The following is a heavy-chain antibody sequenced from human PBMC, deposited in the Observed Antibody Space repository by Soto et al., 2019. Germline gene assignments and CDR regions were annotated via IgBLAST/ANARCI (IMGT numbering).Heavy chain of an antibody. CDR3: ARELGGSYYAPFDY. CDR1: GSTFTSYG. V-gene: IGHV1-18*01. Sequence: QVQLVPSGAEVKKPGASVKVSCKASGSTFTSYGSRLVRQAPGQGLEWMGWITAYNGNTKYAQKLQGRVTTTTDRATSAAYAELGRLRSHDTAVYYCARELGGSYYAPFDYWGQGTLVTVSS. D-gene: IGHD1-26*01. J-gene: IGHJ4*02. CDR2: ITAYNGNT.